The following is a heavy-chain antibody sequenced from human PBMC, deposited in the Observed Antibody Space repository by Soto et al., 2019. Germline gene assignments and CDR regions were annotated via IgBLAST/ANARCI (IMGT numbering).Heavy chain of an antibody. V-gene: IGHV3-15*01. Sequence: EVQLVESGGDSVKPGGSLRLSCAASGFTFTYVWMTWVRQAPGKGLEWVGRIKRKSDGETTDYAAPVKGRFTISRDDSKNTLYLEMNSLKTDDTAVYYCAADRYCSSNTCPGAFDIWGQGIMVRVSA. CDR2: IKRKSDGETT. CDR3: AADRYCSSNTCPGAFDI. D-gene: IGHD2-2*01. CDR1: GFTFTYVW. J-gene: IGHJ3*02.